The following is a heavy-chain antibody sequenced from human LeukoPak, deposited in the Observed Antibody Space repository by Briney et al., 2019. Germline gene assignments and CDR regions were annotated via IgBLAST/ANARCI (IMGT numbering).Heavy chain of an antibody. CDR3: AKAYCGGDCYDYYFDY. CDR2: ISYDGSNK. CDR1: GFTFSSYG. D-gene: IGHD2-21*02. V-gene: IGHV3-30*18. J-gene: IGHJ4*02. Sequence: GRSLRLSCAASGFTFSSYGMHWDRQAPGKGLEWVAVISYDGSNKYYADSVKGRFTISRDNSKNTLYLQMNSLRAEDTAVYYCAKAYCGGDCYDYYFDYWGQGTLVTVSS.